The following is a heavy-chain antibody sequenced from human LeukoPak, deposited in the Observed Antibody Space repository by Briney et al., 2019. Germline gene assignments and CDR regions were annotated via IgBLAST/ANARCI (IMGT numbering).Heavy chain of an antibody. CDR3: ASYKTYYDSSGHPLDY. V-gene: IGHV4-38-2*02. CDR2: IYHNGNT. Sequence: SETLSLTCTAFGSSINSVYSWGWIRQPPGKGLEWIGSIYHNGNTYYNSSLKCRVTISVHTSENQFSLKLSSVTAADTAVYYCASYKTYYDSSGHPLDYWGQGTLVTVSS. J-gene: IGHJ4*02. D-gene: IGHD3-22*01. CDR1: GSSINSVYS.